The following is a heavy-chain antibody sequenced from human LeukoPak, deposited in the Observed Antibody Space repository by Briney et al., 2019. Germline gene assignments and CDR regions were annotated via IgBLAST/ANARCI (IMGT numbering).Heavy chain of an antibody. CDR1: GYTFTGYY. D-gene: IGHD3-10*01. V-gene: IGHV1-2*02. CDR3: ARVGVVRGVMGMDV. J-gene: IGHJ6*03. CDR2: INPNSGGT. Sequence: ASVKVSCKASGYTFTGYYMHWVRQAPGQGLEWMGWINPNSGGTNYAQKFQGRVTMTRDTSISTAYMELSRLRSDDTAVYYCARVGVVRGVMGMDVWGKGTTVTVSS.